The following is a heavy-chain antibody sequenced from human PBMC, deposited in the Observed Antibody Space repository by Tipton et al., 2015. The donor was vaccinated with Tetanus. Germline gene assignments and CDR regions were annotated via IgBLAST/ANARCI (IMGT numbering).Heavy chain of an antibody. CDR2: SYSGGSYA. V-gene: IGHV3-23*03. D-gene: IGHD3-16*01. CDR3: RRGGVWEAAHDY. Sequence: SLRLSCAASGFTFDSYAMNWVRQAPGKGLEWVSVSYSGGSYAYYADSVKGRFTTSRDDSKNTLYLHMTSLRAEDTAVYYCRRGGVWEAAHDYWGQGTLVTVSS. J-gene: IGHJ4*02. CDR1: GFTFDSYA.